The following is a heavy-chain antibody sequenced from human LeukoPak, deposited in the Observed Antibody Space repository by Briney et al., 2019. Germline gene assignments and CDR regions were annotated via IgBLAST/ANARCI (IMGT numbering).Heavy chain of an antibody. CDR1: GYSISSGYY. J-gene: IGHJ4*02. D-gene: IGHD3-16*01. CDR3: TRGAGWLIDY. V-gene: IGHV4-61*03. CDR2: FYNSGRS. Sequence: SETLSLTCTVSGYSISSGYYWGWIRQPPGKGLEWIGYFYNSGRSTYNPSLKSRVTISADTSKNHFSLKLNSVTTADTAVYYCTRGAGWLIDYRGQGILVTVSS.